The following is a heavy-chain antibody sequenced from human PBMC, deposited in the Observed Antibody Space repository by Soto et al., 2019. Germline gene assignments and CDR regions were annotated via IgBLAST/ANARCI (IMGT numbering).Heavy chain of an antibody. CDR1: GGSISSSNC. CDR3: ARVEGRFYYGMDV. Sequence: SETLSLTCAVSGGSISSSNCWSWVRQPPGKGLEWIGEIYHSGSANYNPSLKSRVTISVDKSKNQFSLKLSSVTAAGTAVYYCARVEGRFYYGMDVWGQGTTVTVSS. CDR2: IYHSGSA. J-gene: IGHJ6*02. V-gene: IGHV4-4*02.